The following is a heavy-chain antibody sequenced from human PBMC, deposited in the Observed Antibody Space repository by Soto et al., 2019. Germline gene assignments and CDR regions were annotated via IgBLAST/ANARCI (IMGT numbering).Heavy chain of an antibody. CDR1: GGSISSGGYS. V-gene: IGHV4-30-2*01. CDR2: IYHSGRT. J-gene: IGHJ4*02. D-gene: IGHD3-10*01. CDR3: ARTITMARGVITHFDY. Sequence: QLQLQESGSGLVKPSQTLSLTCAVSGGSISSGGYSWSWIRQPPGKGLEWIGYIYHSGRTYYKPSPKSRVTISVDRSRTQFSLQLSSVTAADTALYYCARTITMARGVITHFDYWGQGTLVTVSS.